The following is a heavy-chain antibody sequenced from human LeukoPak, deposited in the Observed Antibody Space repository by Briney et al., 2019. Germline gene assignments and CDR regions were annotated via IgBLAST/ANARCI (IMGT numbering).Heavy chain of an antibody. D-gene: IGHD3-22*01. Sequence: ASVKVSCKASGYTFTSYGISWVRQAPGQGLEWMGWISAYNGNTNYAQKLQGRVTMTTDTSTSTAYMELRSLRSDDTAVYYCARTTDYYDSSGYRDYWGQGTLVTVSS. CDR1: GYTFTSYG. J-gene: IGHJ4*02. V-gene: IGHV1-18*01. CDR2: ISAYNGNT. CDR3: ARTTDYYDSSGYRDY.